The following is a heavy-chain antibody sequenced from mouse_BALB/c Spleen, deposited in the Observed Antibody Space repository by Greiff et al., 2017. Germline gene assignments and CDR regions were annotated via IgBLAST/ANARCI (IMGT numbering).Heavy chain of an antibody. CDR1: GFSLTSYG. CDR3: ARDGFTTVSYWYFDV. J-gene: IGHJ1*01. D-gene: IGHD1-1*01. V-gene: IGHV2-9*02. Sequence: VQRVESGPGLVAPSQSLSITCTVSGFSLTSYGVHWVRQPPGKGLEWLGVIWAGGSTNYNSALMSRLSISKDNSKSQVFLKMNSLQTDDTAMYYCARDGFTTVSYWYFDVWGAGTTVTVSS. CDR2: IWAGGST.